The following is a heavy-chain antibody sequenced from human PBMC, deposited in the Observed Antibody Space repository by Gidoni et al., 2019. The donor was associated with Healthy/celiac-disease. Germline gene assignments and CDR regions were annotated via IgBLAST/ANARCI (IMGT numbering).Heavy chain of an antibody. CDR3: ARGAPDSNNDYGMDV. CDR2: ISSSSSTI. V-gene: IGHV3-48*04. D-gene: IGHD4-4*01. CDR1: GFTSSRYS. J-gene: IGHJ6*02. Sequence: EVQLVESGGGLEQPGWYLTLSCAAAGFTSSRYSMNWVRQAPGKGLEWVSYISSSSSTIYYADSVKGRFTISRDNAKNSLYLQMNSLRAEDTAVYYCARGAPDSNNDYGMDVWGQGTTVTVSS.